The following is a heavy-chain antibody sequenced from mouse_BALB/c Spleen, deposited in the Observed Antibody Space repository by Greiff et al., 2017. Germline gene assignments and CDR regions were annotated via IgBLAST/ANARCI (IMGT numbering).Heavy chain of an antibody. CDR2: ISSGSSTI. D-gene: IGHD4-1*01. J-gene: IGHJ3*01. Sequence: DVKLVESGGGLVQPGGSRKLSCAASGFTFSSFGMHWVRQAPEKGLEWVAYISSGSSTISYADTVKGRFTISRDNPKNTLFLQMTSLRSEDTAMYDGARNPRTGTGAWFAYWGQGTLVTVSA. CDR3: ARNPRTGTGAWFAY. V-gene: IGHV5-17*02. CDR1: GFTFSSFG.